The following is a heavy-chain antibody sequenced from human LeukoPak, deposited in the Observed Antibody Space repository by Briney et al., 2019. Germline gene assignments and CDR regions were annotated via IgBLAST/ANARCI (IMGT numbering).Heavy chain of an antibody. CDR2: IDDPTTV. D-gene: IGHD1-14*01. Sequence: GGSLRLSCATSGFKFNLYAMTWVRQAPGKGLEWVSTIDDPTTVYYADSVRGRFTISRDNSKSTLFLQLNSLRSDDTALYFCAKDAMSGNARYDSFDVWGQGTMVIVSS. J-gene: IGHJ3*01. CDR3: AKDAMSGNARYDSFDV. V-gene: IGHV3-23*01. CDR1: GFKFNLYA.